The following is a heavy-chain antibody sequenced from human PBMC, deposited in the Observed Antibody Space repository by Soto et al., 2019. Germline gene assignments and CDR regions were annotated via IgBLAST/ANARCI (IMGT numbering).Heavy chain of an antibody. CDR3: ARQDYRRDGNNLNYYGMDV. D-gene: IGHD3-16*02. Sequence: NCIGYCVGWMGKMPGKGLEWMGIIYPGDSDTRYSPSFQGQVTISADKSISTAYLQWSSLKASDTAMYYCARQDYRRDGNNLNYYGMDVWGQGTTVT. V-gene: IGHV5-51*01. CDR2: IYPGDSDT. CDR1: NCIGYC. J-gene: IGHJ6*02.